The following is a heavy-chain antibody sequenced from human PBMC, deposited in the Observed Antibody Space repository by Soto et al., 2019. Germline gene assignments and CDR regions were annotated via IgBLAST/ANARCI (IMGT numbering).Heavy chain of an antibody. Sequence: GASVKVSCKASGGTFSSYAISWVRQAPGQGLEWMGGIIPIFGTANYAQKFQGRVTITADESTSTAYMELSSLRSEDTAVYYCARANESRQDTYDAFDIWGQGTMVTVAS. CDR2: IIPIFGTA. V-gene: IGHV1-69*13. J-gene: IGHJ3*02. CDR1: GGTFSSYA. D-gene: IGHD2-2*02. CDR3: ARANESRQDTYDAFDI.